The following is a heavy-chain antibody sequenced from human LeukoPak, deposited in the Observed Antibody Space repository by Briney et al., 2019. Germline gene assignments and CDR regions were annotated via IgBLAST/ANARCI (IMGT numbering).Heavy chain of an antibody. Sequence: GASVKVSCKTSGYSFILYGISWVRQAPGQGPEWMGWISTSTGDTKYTQKFQGRVTLTTDTSTSTAYMELSSLRSDDTAVYYCATAPLLFFDYWGQGTLVTVSS. CDR1: GYSFILYG. CDR2: ISTSTGDT. D-gene: IGHD3-3*01. J-gene: IGHJ4*02. CDR3: ATAPLLFFDY. V-gene: IGHV1-18*01.